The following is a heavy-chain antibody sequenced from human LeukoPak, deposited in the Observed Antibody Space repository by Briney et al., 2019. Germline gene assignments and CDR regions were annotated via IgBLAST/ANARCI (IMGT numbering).Heavy chain of an antibody. V-gene: IGHV3-30*18. Sequence: GGSLRLSCAASGFTFRNYAMHWSRQAPGKGLEWLAIISNDGSNKNYADSVKGRFTISRDNSKNTLYLQMDSLRTEDTAVYYCAKALGYGSGSSLDYWGQGTLVTVSS. J-gene: IGHJ4*02. D-gene: IGHD3-10*01. CDR3: AKALGYGSGSSLDY. CDR1: GFTFRNYA. CDR2: ISNDGSNK.